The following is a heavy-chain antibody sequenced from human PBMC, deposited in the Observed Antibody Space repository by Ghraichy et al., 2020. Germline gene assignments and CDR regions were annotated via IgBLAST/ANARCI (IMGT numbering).Heavy chain of an antibody. CDR3: AKFPRAYCSSTSCYEGY. CDR1: GFTFSSYG. D-gene: IGHD2-2*01. V-gene: IGHV3-30*02. J-gene: IGHJ4*02. Sequence: GESLNISCAASGFTFSSYGMHWVRQAPGKGLEWVAFIRYDGSNKYYADSVKGRFTISRDNSKNTLYLQMNSLRAEDTAVYYCAKFPRAYCSSTSCYEGYWGQGTLVTVSS. CDR2: IRYDGSNK.